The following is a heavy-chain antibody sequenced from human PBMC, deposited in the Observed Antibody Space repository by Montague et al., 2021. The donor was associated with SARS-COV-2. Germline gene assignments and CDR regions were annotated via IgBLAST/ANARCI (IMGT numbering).Heavy chain of an antibody. CDR2: IHHSGST. J-gene: IGHJ6*02. Sequence: SETLSLTCAVYGGSFSGYYWSWIRQPPGKGLEWIGEIHHSGSTNYNPSLKSRVTISVDTSKNQFSLKLSSVTAADTAVYYCARHRVLRFLETDYYYYGMDVWGQGTTVTVSS. CDR3: ARHRVLRFLETDYYYYGMDV. CDR1: GGSFSGYY. V-gene: IGHV4-34*01. D-gene: IGHD3-3*01.